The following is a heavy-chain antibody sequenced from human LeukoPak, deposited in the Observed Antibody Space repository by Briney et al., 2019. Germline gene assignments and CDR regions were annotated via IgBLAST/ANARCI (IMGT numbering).Heavy chain of an antibody. V-gene: IGHV3-23*01. CDR3: AKVQDYDILTGYYIAGGNFDY. CDR2: ISGSGGST. CDR1: GFTFSTYA. D-gene: IGHD3-9*01. Sequence: GGSLRLSCAAPGFTFSTYAMSWVRQAPGKGLEWVSTISGSGGSTYYADSVKGRFTISRDNSKNTLYLQMNSLRAEDTGIYYCAKVQDYDILTGYYIAGGNFDYWGQGTLVTVSS. J-gene: IGHJ4*02.